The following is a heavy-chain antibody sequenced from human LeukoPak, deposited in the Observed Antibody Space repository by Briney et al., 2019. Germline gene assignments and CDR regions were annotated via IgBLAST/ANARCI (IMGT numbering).Heavy chain of an antibody. D-gene: IGHD2-2*01. CDR3: ARDVVVVPAAPFRTVPSYGMDV. V-gene: IGHV3-33*01. CDR1: GFTFSSYG. Sequence: QPGGSLRLSCAASGFTFSSYGMHWVRQAPGKGLEWAAVIWYDGSNKYYADSVKGRFTISRDNSKNTLYLQMNSLRAEDTAVYYCARDVVVVPAAPFRTVPSYGMDVWGQGTTVTVSS. CDR2: IWYDGSNK. J-gene: IGHJ6*02.